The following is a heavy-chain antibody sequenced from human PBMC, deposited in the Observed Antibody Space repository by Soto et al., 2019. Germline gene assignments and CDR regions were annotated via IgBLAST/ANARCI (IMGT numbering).Heavy chain of an antibody. CDR3: ARDRDYDFWSGYSIRAQYYCYMDV. J-gene: IGHJ6*03. CDR1: GYTLTELS. CDR2: FDPEDGET. D-gene: IGHD3-3*01. Sequence: ASVKVSCKVSGYTLTELSMHWVRQAPGKGLEWMGGFDPEDGETIYAQKFQGRVTITEDKSTSTAYMELSSLRSEDTAVYYCARDRDYDFWSGYSIRAQYYCYMDVWGKGTTVTVSS. V-gene: IGHV1-24*01.